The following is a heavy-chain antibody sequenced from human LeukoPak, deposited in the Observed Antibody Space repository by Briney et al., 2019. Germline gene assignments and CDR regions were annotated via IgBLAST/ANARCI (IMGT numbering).Heavy chain of an antibody. CDR1: GGTFSSYA. CDR3: AKRPGKAAAGPFDP. Sequence: SVKVSCKASGGTFSSYAISWVRQAPGQGLEWMGGIIPIFGTANYAQKFQGRVTITADESTSTAYMELSSLRSEDTAVYYCAKRPGKAAAGPFDPWGQGTLVTVSS. D-gene: IGHD6-13*01. J-gene: IGHJ5*02. CDR2: IIPIFGTA. V-gene: IGHV1-69*13.